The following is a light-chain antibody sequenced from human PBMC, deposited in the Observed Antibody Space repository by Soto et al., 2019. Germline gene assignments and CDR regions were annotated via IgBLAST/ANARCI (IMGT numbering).Light chain of an antibody. CDR2: EAS. V-gene: IGKV3-11*01. CDR1: PSVSRS. CDR3: KQRSKWPIT. J-gene: IGKJ5*01. Sequence: EIVLTHSPATLSLSPGARATLSCRASPSVSRSLAWYQQKPGQAPRLLIYEASNRATGLPARFSGSGSGTDFTLTISSLEPEDVAVYYCKQRSKWPITFGQGTRLEIK.